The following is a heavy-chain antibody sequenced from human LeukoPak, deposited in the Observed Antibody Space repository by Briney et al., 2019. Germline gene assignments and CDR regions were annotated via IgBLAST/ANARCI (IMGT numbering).Heavy chain of an antibody. Sequence: GGSLRLSCAASGFTFSDHYMDWVRQAPGKGLEWVGRSRNQVNSYTTEYAASVKGRLTISRDDSKKSLYLQMSSLKTEDTAVYFCAREGATYYYDTSGSYHGPFRGVLDVWGQGTTVTVSS. CDR1: GFTFSDHY. CDR3: AREGATYYYDTSGSYHGPFRGVLDV. CDR2: SRNQVNSYTT. D-gene: IGHD3-22*01. V-gene: IGHV3-72*01. J-gene: IGHJ6*02.